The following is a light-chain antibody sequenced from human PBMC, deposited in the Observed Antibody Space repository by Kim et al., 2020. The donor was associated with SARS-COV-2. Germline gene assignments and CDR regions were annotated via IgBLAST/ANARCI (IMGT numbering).Light chain of an antibody. Sequence: PGRAPILVLYRDKERPSWIPERFSGSRSGTTLTLTITGVQTEDEADYFCQSADISGTSLIFGGGTQLTVL. CDR2: RDK. CDR3: QSADISGTSLI. V-gene: IGLV3-25*03. J-gene: IGLJ2*01.